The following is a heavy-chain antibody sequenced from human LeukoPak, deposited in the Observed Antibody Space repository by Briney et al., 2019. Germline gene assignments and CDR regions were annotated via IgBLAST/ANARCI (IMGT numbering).Heavy chain of an antibody. V-gene: IGHV4-34*01. CDR2: INHSGST. D-gene: IGHD3-10*01. CDR1: GGSFSGYY. CDR3: AREPTPMVRGVMYYYGMDV. J-gene: IGHJ6*02. Sequence: SETLSLTCAVYGGSFSGYYWSWIRQPPGKGLEWIGEINHSGSTNYNPSLKSRVTISVDTSKDQFSLKLSSVTAADTAVYYCAREPTPMVRGVMYYYGMDVWGQGTTVTVSS.